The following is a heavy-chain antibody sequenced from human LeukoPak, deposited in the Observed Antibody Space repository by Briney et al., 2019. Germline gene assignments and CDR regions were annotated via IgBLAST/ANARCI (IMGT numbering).Heavy chain of an antibody. V-gene: IGHV4-34*01. CDR2: INHSGIT. J-gene: IGHJ3*02. CDR3: ARDLGVMVRAFDI. D-gene: IGHD5-18*01. Sequence: PSETLSLTCTVYGGSFSGYYWTWIRQPPGKGLEWIGEINHSGITNYNPSLGSRVTISVDTSKNQISLKLSSVTAADTAVYYCARDLGVMVRAFDIWGQGTMVTVSS. CDR1: GGSFSGYY.